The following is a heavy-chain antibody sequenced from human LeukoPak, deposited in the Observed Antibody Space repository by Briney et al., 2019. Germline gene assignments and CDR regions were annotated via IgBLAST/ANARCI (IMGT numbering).Heavy chain of an antibody. D-gene: IGHD3-10*01. V-gene: IGHV3-30*04. CDR2: ISYDGSNK. Sequence: SGGSLRLSCAAPGFTFSSYAMHWVRQAPGKGLEWVAVISYDGSNKYYADSVKGRFTISRDSSKNTLYLQMNSLRAEDTAVYYCARGGKVLLWFGYQSNWFDPWGQGTLVTVSS. J-gene: IGHJ5*02. CDR3: ARGGKVLLWFGYQSNWFDP. CDR1: GFTFSSYA.